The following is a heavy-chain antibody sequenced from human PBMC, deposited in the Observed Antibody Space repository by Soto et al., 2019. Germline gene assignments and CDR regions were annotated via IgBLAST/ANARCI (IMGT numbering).Heavy chain of an antibody. CDR2: INHSGST. J-gene: IGHJ6*02. V-gene: IGHV4-34*01. CDR1: GGSFSCYY. Sequence: PSVTRSLTWPVCGGSFSCYYWSWIRQPPGKGLEWIGEINHSGSTNYNPSLKSRVTISVDTSKNQFSLKLSSVTAADTAVYYCASATHYYDSSGTPGRVYGMDVWGQGTTATVPS. CDR3: ASATHYYDSSGTPGRVYGMDV. D-gene: IGHD3-22*01.